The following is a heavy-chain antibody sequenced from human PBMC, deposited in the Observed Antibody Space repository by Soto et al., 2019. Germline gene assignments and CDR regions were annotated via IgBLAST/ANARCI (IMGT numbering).Heavy chain of an antibody. V-gene: IGHV3-30*18. CDR1: GFTFSTYG. Sequence: PGGSLRLSCAASGFTFSTYGMQWVRQAPGKGLEWVAVISYDGYLKYYVDAVKGRFTVARDNSKNTLFLEMNSLRVEDTAGYFCAKDFKVSGSHYGTLNYYYGMDVWGQGTTVTVSS. CDR3: AKDFKVSGSHYGTLNYYYGMDV. CDR2: ISYDGYLK. D-gene: IGHD3-10*01. J-gene: IGHJ6*02.